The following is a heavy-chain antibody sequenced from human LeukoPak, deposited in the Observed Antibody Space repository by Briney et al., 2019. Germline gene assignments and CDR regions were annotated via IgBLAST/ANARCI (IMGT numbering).Heavy chain of an antibody. D-gene: IGHD3-16*02. V-gene: IGHV4-39*02. CDR2: IYYSGST. Sequence: SETLSLTCTVSGGSLSSSSYYWGWIRQPPGTGLEWIGSIYYSGSTYYNPSLKSRVTISVDTSKNQFSLKLSSVTAADTAVYYCAKDRQPRPVWGSSRSPLDYWGQGTLVTVSS. CDR3: AKDRQPRPVWGSSRSPLDY. J-gene: IGHJ4*02. CDR1: GGSLSSSSYY.